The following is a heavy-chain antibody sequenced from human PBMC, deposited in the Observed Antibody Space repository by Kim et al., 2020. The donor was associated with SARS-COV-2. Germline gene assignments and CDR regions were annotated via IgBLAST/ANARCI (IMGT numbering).Heavy chain of an antibody. CDR3: ASFTYYYDSSAWGNWFDP. J-gene: IGHJ5*02. V-gene: IGHV3-11*06. D-gene: IGHD3-22*01. Sequence: KGRFTISRDNAKNSLYLQMNSLRAEDTAVYYCASFTYYYDSSAWGNWFDPWGQGTLVTVSS.